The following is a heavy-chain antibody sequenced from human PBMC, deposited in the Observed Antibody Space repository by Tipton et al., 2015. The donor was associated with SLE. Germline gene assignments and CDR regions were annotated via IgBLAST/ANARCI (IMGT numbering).Heavy chain of an antibody. CDR3: ARIIAGHGDAFDV. J-gene: IGHJ3*01. CDR2: CSNDGST. Sequence: TLSLTCTVSGGSSGNKYWNWFRKSTGQGLEWIGRCSNDGSTRHKPSLESRLSPSFERRVTMSVDPSKNQFSLTLMSVTAADTAVYFCARIIAGHGDAFDVWGQGTMVTVSS. CDR1: GGSSGNKY. V-gene: IGHV4-4*07.